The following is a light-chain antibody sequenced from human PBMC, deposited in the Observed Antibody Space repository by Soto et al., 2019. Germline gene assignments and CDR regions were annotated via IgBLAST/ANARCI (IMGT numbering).Light chain of an antibody. CDR1: SSNIGYHNR. CDR2: EVS. CDR3: SSFARSATLV. Sequence: QSALTQPPSVSGSPGQSVTISCTGTSSNIGYHNRVSWYQQPPGTAPKLMIYEVSTRYSGVPDRFSGSKSGNTASLTISGLQAEDEADYYFSSFARSATLVFGGGTKVTVL. J-gene: IGLJ3*02. V-gene: IGLV2-18*02.